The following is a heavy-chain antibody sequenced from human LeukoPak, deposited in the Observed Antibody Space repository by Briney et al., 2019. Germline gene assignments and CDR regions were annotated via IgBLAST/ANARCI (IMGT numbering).Heavy chain of an antibody. D-gene: IGHD3-22*01. CDR1: GFTFISSA. CDR2: IVVGSGNT. V-gene: IGHV1-58*01. J-gene: IGHJ4*02. Sequence: SVKVSCTTSGFTFISSAVQWVRQARGQRLEWIGWIVVGSGNTNYAQKFRERVTITRDMSTSTAYMELSSLRSEDTAVYYCAADPSYSSGYRYYFDYWGQGTLVTVSS. CDR3: AADPSYSSGYRYYFDY.